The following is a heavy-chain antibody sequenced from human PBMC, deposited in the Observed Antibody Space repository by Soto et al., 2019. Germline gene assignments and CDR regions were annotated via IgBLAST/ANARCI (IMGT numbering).Heavy chain of an antibody. CDR3: ARDKWPYYYDSSGTWVLDY. V-gene: IGHV1-69*04. D-gene: IGHD3-22*01. CDR2: IIPMLGIA. Sequence: GASVKVSCKASGGTFSSYAISWVRQAPGQGLEWMGRIIPMLGIADYAQKFQGRVTMTRDTSTSTVYMELSSLRSEDTAVYYCARDKWPYYYDSSGTWVLDYWGQGTLVTVSS. J-gene: IGHJ4*02. CDR1: GGTFSSYA.